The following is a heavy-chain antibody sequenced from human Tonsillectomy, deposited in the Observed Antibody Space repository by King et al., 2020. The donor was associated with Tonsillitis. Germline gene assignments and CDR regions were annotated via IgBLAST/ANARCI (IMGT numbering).Heavy chain of an antibody. D-gene: IGHD6-19*01. J-gene: IGHJ4*02. CDR2: IRSKAFGGTA. CDR1: GFIFGDYG. V-gene: IGHV3-49*03. CDR3: TSVRYSGGWYRVRGPHYFDY. Sequence: VQLVESGGGLVQPGRSLTLSCIASGFIFGDYGMSWFRQAPGKGLEWVGFIRSKAFGGTAEYAASVKGRFTISRDDSKSSAYLQMNSLKTEDTAVYYCTSVRYSGGWYRVRGPHYFDYWGQGALVSVSS.